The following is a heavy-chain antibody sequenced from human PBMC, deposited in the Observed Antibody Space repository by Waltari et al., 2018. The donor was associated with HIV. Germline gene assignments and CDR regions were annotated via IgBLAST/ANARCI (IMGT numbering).Heavy chain of an antibody. CDR3: TRLNYHFDF. CDR2: INVDGDEK. V-gene: IGHV3-7*01. CDR1: GFTFDNYW. Sequence: EVRLVESGGGLVQPGGSLRLSCVASGFTFDNYWMSWVREAPGKGLGWVANINVDGDEKNYVDSVKGRFTISRDDGKNSLYLQMNSLRAEDTAVYYCTRLNYHFDFWGRGTLVAVSS. J-gene: IGHJ4*02. D-gene: IGHD3-10*01.